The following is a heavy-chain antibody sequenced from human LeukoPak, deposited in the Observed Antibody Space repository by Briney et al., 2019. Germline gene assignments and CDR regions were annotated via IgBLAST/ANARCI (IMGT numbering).Heavy chain of an antibody. D-gene: IGHD3-22*01. Sequence: GGSLRLSCAASGFTFSESYMTWIRQAPGKGLEWLSYISSGGSSIDYADSVKGRFTISRDNTKNSLYLQMNSLRAEDTAVYYCARIYDSSGYSFDYWGQGTLVTVSS. CDR3: ARIYDSSGYSFDY. CDR1: GFTFSESY. V-gene: IGHV3-11*04. J-gene: IGHJ4*02. CDR2: ISSGGSSI.